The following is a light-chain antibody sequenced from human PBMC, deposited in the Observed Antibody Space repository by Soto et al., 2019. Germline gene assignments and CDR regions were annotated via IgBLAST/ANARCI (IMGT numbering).Light chain of an antibody. CDR3: QQYNNWPPAYT. J-gene: IGKJ2*01. CDR2: GTS. CDR1: HSVSSKY. V-gene: IGKV3D-15*01. Sequence: EIVLTQSPGTLSLSPGERATLSCRASHSVSSKYLAWYQQKPGQAPRVLIYGTSIRASGVPERFSGSGSGTEFTLTISSLQSEDFAVYYCQQYNNWPPAYTFGQGTKVDIK.